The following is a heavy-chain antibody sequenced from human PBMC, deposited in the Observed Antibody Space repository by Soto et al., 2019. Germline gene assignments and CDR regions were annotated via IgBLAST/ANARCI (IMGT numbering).Heavy chain of an antibody. CDR3: AAITIFGVGNCMDV. J-gene: IGHJ6*02. V-gene: IGHV3-48*03. D-gene: IGHD3-3*01. CDR2: ISSSGTTI. Sequence: EVQLVESGGGLVQPSGSLRLSCAASGYTFSSYEMDWFHQAPGKGLEWVSYISSSGTTIYNADSVTGRFTIHRDNAKNRLYLQMNSLRAEDTALYYCAAITIFGVGNCMDVLGQGTTVTVSS. CDR1: GYTFSSYE.